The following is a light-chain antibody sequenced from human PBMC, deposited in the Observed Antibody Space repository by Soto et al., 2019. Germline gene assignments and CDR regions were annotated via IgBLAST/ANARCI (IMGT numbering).Light chain of an antibody. CDR3: LQYGSSPYT. Sequence: EIVMTQSPGILSLSPGERATLSCSASQSVSRYLNWFQHKPGQAPRLLIYGASSRAAGIPDRFSGSGSGTEFTLTISRLEPEDFAVFYCLQYGSSPYTFGQGTKLEIK. J-gene: IGKJ2*01. V-gene: IGKV3-20*01. CDR1: QSVSRY. CDR2: GAS.